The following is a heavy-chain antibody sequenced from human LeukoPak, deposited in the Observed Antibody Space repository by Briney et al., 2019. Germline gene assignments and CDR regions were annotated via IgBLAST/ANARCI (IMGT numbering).Heavy chain of an antibody. CDR2: IKQGGSEK. J-gene: IGHJ4*02. V-gene: IGHV3-7*05. CDR3: ARSITTSASY. D-gene: IGHD1-14*01. CDR1: GFTFSNYW. Sequence: GGSLRLSCAASGFTFSNYWMNWVRQAPGKGLEWVANIKQGGSEKYYVDSVKGRFTISRDNAKNSLDLQMNSLRAEDTAFYYCARSITTSASYWGQGTLVTVSS.